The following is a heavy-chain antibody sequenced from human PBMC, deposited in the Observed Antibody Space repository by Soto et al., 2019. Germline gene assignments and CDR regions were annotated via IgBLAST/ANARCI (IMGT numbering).Heavy chain of an antibody. CDR2: IYHSGST. CDR1: GGSISSGDYY. D-gene: IGHD2-8*01. CDR3: ARDVRPAHTNWFDP. V-gene: IGHV4-31*03. Sequence: QVQLQESGPGLVKPSQTLSLTCTVSGGSISSGDYYWNWVRQHPGKGLEWIGYIYHSGSTYYNPSLKSRVTISVDTSKNQFSLKLSSVTAADTAVYYCARDVRPAHTNWFDPWGQGTLVTVSS. J-gene: IGHJ5*02.